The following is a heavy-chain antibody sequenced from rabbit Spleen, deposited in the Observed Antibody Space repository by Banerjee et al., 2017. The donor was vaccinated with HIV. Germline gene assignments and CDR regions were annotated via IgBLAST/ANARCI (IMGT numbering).Heavy chain of an antibody. CDR1: GFSFSSNW. V-gene: IGHV1S40*01. CDR3: ARSGYVGFGGDGDLMGNKL. CDR2: IYAGSSGST. Sequence: QSLEESGGGLVKPGGTLTLTCTVSGFSFSSNWICWVRQAPGKGLEWVACIYAGSSGSTYYTSRAKGRFTISKTSSTTVTLQMISLTAADTATYFCARSGYVGFGGDGDLMGNKLWGPGTLVTVS. J-gene: IGHJ4*01. D-gene: IGHD2-1*01.